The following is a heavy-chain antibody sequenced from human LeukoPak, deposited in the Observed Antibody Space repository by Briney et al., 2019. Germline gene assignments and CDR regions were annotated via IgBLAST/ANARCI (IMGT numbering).Heavy chain of an antibody. CDR1: GFTFSSYA. Sequence: GGSLRLSCAASGFTFSSYAMSWVRQAPGKGLEWVSAISGGGGSTYYADSVKGRFTISRDNSKNTLYLQMNSLRAEDTAVYYCVKTGRDGYIYDAFDIWGQGTMVTVSS. D-gene: IGHD5-24*01. CDR2: ISGGGGST. V-gene: IGHV3-23*01. J-gene: IGHJ3*02. CDR3: VKTGRDGYIYDAFDI.